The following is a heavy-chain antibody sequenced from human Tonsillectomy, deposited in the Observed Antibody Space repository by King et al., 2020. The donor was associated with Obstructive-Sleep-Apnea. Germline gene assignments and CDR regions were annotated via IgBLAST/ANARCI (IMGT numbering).Heavy chain of an antibody. V-gene: IGHV4-39*07. Sequence: QLQESGPGLVKPSETLSLTCTVSGGSISSRSYYWGWIRQPPGKGLEWIGSIYYSGSTYYNPSLKSRVTISVDTSKNQFSLKLSSVTAADTAVYYCASVPNYYGSGSYFDYWGQGTLVTVSS. J-gene: IGHJ4*02. D-gene: IGHD3-10*01. CDR3: ASVPNYYGSGSYFDY. CDR1: GGSISSRSYY. CDR2: IYYSGST.